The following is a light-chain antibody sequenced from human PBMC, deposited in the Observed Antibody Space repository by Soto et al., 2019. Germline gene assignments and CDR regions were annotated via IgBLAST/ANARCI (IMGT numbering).Light chain of an antibody. CDR2: EVY. CDR3: RSYAGRDNWI. Sequence: QSALTQPPSASGSPGQSVTISCTGTSRDVGGYNYVSWYQQYSGEAPKLILYEVYRRPSGVPDRFPGSKSGNTASLTVSGLQDEDESDYHCRSYAGRDNWIFGGGTKLTVL. J-gene: IGLJ2*01. V-gene: IGLV2-8*01. CDR1: SRDVGGYNY.